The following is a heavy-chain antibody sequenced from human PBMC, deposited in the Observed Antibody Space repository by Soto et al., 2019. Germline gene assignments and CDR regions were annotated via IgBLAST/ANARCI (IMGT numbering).Heavy chain of an antibody. V-gene: IGHV4-34*01. CDR3: AANYYGSGSYYYYYCMDV. Sequence: QVQLQQWGAGLLKPSETLSLTCAVYGGSFSGYYWSWIRQPPGKGLEWIGEINHSGSTNYNPSLKSRVPISVDTSKSQFSLKQRSVTAADAAVYYCAANYYGSGSYYYYYCMDVWGKGSTVIVS. J-gene: IGHJ6*03. CDR1: GGSFSGYY. D-gene: IGHD3-10*01. CDR2: INHSGST.